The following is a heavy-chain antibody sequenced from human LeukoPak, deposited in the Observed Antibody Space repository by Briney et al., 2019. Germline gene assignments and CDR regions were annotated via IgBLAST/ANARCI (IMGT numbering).Heavy chain of an antibody. D-gene: IGHD3-22*01. CDR2: IYSSRST. CDR3: ARGNHYYDSSGYYHNWFGP. Sequence: SQTLSLTCSVSGGSISSTTYYWSWLRQPAGKALEWIGRIYSSRSTNYNPSPKSRFTISVDTSKNQFSLKLNSVTAADTAVYYCARGNHYYDSSGYYHNWFGPWGRGTLVTVSS. V-gene: IGHV4-61*02. J-gene: IGHJ5*02. CDR1: GGSISSTTYY.